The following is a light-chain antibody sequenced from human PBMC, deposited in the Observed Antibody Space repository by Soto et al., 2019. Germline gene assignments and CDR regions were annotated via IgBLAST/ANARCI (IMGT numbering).Light chain of an antibody. CDR3: CSYARTSTHYF. J-gene: IGLJ1*01. CDR2: EVR. Sequence: QSVLTQPASVSGSPGQSITISCTGTSSDIGGYDYVSWYQQRPGKAPKLMIYEVRYRPSGVSNRFSGSKSGNTASLTISGLQAEDETVYYCCSYARTSTHYFLGSWTKVTVL. CDR1: SSDIGGYDY. V-gene: IGLV2-14*01.